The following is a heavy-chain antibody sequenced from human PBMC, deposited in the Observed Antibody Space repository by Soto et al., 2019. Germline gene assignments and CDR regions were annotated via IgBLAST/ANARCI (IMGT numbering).Heavy chain of an antibody. CDR3: ARVTFGGIVIKNNWFDP. Sequence: SETLSLTCTVSGGSITSGDYFWSWIRQPPGKGLGWIGYISYSGTTYYNPSLKSRVTISVDTSKNQFSLNLTSVTAADTAIFYCARVTFGGIVIKNNWFDPWGQGILVTVSS. CDR2: ISYSGTT. V-gene: IGHV4-30-4*01. J-gene: IGHJ5*01. CDR1: GGSITSGDYF. D-gene: IGHD3-16*02.